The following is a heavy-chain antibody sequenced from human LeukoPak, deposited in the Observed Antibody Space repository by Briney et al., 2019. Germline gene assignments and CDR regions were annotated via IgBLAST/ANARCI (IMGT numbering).Heavy chain of an antibody. CDR1: GGTFSSYA. D-gene: IGHD6-13*01. CDR2: IIPIFGAA. J-gene: IGHJ4*02. Sequence: SVKVSCKASGGTFSSYAISWVRQAPGQGLEWMGGIIPIFGAANYAQKFQGRVTITADESTSTAYMELSSLRSEDTAVYYCARGTSWYSSSWYDYWGQGTLVTVSS. CDR3: ARGTSWYSSSWYDY. V-gene: IGHV1-69*13.